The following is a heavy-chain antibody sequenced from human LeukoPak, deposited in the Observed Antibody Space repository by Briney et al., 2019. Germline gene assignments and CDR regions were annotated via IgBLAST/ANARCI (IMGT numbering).Heavy chain of an antibody. CDR1: GYTFITYG. D-gene: IGHD3-22*01. Sequence: VASVKVSCKASGYTFITYGITWVRQAPGQGLEWLGWISGYDGNRHYAPKFQGRVTMTTDTSTSTAYMELRSLRSDDTAVYYCARDYEEYQYDSSGYWGYWGQGTLVAVSS. CDR2: ISGYDGNR. CDR3: ARDYEEYQYDSSGYWGY. V-gene: IGHV1-18*01. J-gene: IGHJ4*02.